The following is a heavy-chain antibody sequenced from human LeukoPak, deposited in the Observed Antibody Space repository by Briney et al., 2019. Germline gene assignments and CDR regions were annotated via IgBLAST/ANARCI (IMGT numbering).Heavy chain of an antibody. CDR2: IYLDDIS. CDR3: ARATQVWESKDYYYYYYMDV. Sequence: PGGSLRLSCAASGFSVTSNYLTWVRQAPGKGLEWVSFIYLDDISKIVESGGGRFTLSRDISKNTLFLQMNNLTAEDTAVYFCARATQVWESKDYYYYYYMDVWDQGTAVTVSS. CDR1: GFSVTSNY. D-gene: IGHD1-26*01. V-gene: IGHV3-53*01. J-gene: IGHJ6*03.